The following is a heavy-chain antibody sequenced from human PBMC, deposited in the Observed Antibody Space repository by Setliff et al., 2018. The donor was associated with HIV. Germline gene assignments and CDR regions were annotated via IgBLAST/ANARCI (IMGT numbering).Heavy chain of an antibody. Sequence: GGSLRLSCAASGFIFSDYYMSWIRQAPGKGLEWISYFSTSGSTIHYADSVKGRFTISRDNAKNSLYLQMNSLRAEDTAVYYCARDRGDYGGYYYYGMDVWGQGTPVTISS. J-gene: IGHJ6*02. CDR3: ARDRGDYGGYYYYGMDV. CDR2: FSTSGSTI. V-gene: IGHV3-11*04. D-gene: IGHD4-17*01. CDR1: GFIFSDYY.